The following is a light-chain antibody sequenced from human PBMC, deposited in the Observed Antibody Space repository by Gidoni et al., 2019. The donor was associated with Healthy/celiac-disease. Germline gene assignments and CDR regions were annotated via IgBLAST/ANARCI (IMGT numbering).Light chain of an antibody. CDR1: SSNIGAGYD. V-gene: IGLV1-40*01. Sequence: QSVLTQPPSVSGAPGQRVTISCTGSSSNIGAGYDVHWYQQLPGTGPNLLIYGNSNRPSGVPDRFSGSKSGTSASLAITGLQAEDEADYYCQSYDSSLSGFWVFGGGTKLTVL. CDR2: GNS. CDR3: QSYDSSLSGFWV. J-gene: IGLJ3*02.